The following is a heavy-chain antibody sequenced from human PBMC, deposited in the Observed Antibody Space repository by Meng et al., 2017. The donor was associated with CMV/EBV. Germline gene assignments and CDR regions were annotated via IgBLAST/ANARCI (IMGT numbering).Heavy chain of an antibody. V-gene: IGHV1-69*10. Sequence: SSVNVSRKASVCTFSSYAISWVRQAPGQGLEWMGGIIPILGIANYAQKFQGRVTITADKSTSTAYMELSSLRSEDTAVYYCARSGLGVGNAFDIWGQGTMVTVSS. D-gene: IGHD3-16*01. CDR1: VCTFSSYA. J-gene: IGHJ3*02. CDR2: IIPILGIA. CDR3: ARSGLGVGNAFDI.